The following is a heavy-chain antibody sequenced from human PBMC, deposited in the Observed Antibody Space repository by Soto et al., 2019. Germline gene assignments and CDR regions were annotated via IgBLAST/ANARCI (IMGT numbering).Heavy chain of an antibody. D-gene: IGHD1-26*01. CDR1: GFTFGNYG. V-gene: IGHV3-30*18. Sequence: HPGGSLRLSCTVSGFTFGNYGMHWVRQAPGKGLEWVASTSYDGNNKYYADSLKGRFTISRDNPKKMVYLQMTSLGPEDTAVYYCAKGGGSARDFDYWGQGALVTVSS. CDR3: AKGGGSARDFDY. CDR2: TSYDGNNK. J-gene: IGHJ4*02.